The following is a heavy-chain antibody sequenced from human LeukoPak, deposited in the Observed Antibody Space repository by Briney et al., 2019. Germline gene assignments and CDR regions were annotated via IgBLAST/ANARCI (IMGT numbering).Heavy chain of an antibody. V-gene: IGHV1-69*06. Sequence: SVKVSCKASGGTFSSYAISWVRQAPGQGLEWMGGIIPIFGTANYARKFQGRVTITADKSTSTAYMELSSLRSEDTAVYYCASPRFGSYSGSYFPHFDYWGQGTLVTVSS. J-gene: IGHJ4*02. D-gene: IGHD1-26*01. CDR2: IIPIFGTA. CDR3: ASPRFGSYSGSYFPHFDY. CDR1: GGTFSSYA.